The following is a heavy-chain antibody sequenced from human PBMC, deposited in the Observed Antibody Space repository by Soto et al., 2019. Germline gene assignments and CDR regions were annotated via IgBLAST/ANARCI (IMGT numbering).Heavy chain of an antibody. CDR2: IFSNDEK. CDR1: GFSLSNARMG. Sequence: QVTLKESGPVLVKPTETLTLTCTVSGFSLSNARMGVSWIRQPPGKALEWLAHIFSNDEKSYSTSLKSRLTISKDTSKSQVVLTMTNMDPVDTATYFSARIRGVAYYYYGMDVWGQGTTVTVSS. V-gene: IGHV2-26*01. D-gene: IGHD2-15*01. CDR3: ARIRGVAYYYYGMDV. J-gene: IGHJ6*02.